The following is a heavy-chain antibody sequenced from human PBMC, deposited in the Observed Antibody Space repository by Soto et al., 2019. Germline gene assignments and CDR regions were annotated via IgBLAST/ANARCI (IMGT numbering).Heavy chain of an antibody. CDR1: GGSISSYY. D-gene: IGHD6-13*01. CDR2: IHYSGST. J-gene: IGHJ1*01. CDR3: ARALYSSSWYFQR. Sequence: SETLSLTCTVSGGSISSYYWSWIRQPPGKGLEWIGYIHYSGSTNYNPSLKSRVTMSVDTSKNQFSLKLSSVAAADTAVYYCARALYSSSWYFQRWGQGTLVTVSS. V-gene: IGHV4-59*08.